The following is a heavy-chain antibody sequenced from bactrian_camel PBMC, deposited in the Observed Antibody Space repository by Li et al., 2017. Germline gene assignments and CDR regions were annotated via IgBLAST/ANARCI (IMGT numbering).Heavy chain of an antibody. CDR1: GVTYSRYC. CDR3: AADLGYDGICVDSYIRRPELYNY. Sequence: HVQLVESGGGSVQAGGSLTLSCVVSGVTYSRYCIGWSRQAPGTEREAVATLYSGNNATYYADSVKDRFTVSRDNAQNTIYLQMNSLKPEDTAMYYCAADLGYDGICVDSYIRRPELYNYKGQGTQVTVS. CDR2: LYSGNNAT. J-gene: IGHJ4*01. D-gene: IGHD6*01. V-gene: IGHV3-2*01.